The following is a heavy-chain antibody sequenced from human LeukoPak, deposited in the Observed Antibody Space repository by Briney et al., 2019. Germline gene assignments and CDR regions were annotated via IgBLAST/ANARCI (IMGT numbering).Heavy chain of an antibody. D-gene: IGHD3-3*01. Sequence: ASVKVSCKASGYTFTGYSTHWVRQAPGQGLEWMGWIDANSGGTNYAQKFQGRVTMTRDTSISTAYMELSRLRSDDTAVYYCAIEPLDYDFWSGYFKPYYFDYWGQGTMVTVSS. CDR1: GYTFTGYS. CDR3: AIEPLDYDFWSGYFKPYYFDY. V-gene: IGHV1-2*02. J-gene: IGHJ4*02. CDR2: IDANSGGT.